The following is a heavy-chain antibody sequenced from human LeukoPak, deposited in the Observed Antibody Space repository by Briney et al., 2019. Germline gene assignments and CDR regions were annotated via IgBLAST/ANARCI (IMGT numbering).Heavy chain of an antibody. CDR3: ARDLSEVVAATGYYYYYMDV. V-gene: IGHV3-48*01. Sequence: GGSLRLSCAASGFTFSSYSMNWVRQAPGKGLEWVSYISSSSSTIYYADSVKGRFTISRDNAKNSLYPQMNSLRAEDTAVYYCARDLSEVVAATGYYYYYMDVWGKGTTVTVSS. J-gene: IGHJ6*03. CDR1: GFTFSSYS. D-gene: IGHD2-15*01. CDR2: ISSSSSTI.